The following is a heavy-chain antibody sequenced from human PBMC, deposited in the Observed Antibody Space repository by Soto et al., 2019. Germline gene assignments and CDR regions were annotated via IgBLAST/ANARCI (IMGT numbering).Heavy chain of an antibody. CDR1: GFTFSSYA. D-gene: IGHD2-15*01. CDR2: ISGSGGST. J-gene: IGHJ6*02. V-gene: IGHV3-23*01. CDR3: AKARERYCSGGSCYRGYYYGMDG. Sequence: GGSLRLSCAASGFTFSSYAMSWVRQAPGKGLEWVSAISGSGGSTYYADSVKGRFTISRDNSKNTLYLQMNSLRAEDTAVYYCAKARERYCSGGSCYRGYYYGMDGWGQGTPVTVAS.